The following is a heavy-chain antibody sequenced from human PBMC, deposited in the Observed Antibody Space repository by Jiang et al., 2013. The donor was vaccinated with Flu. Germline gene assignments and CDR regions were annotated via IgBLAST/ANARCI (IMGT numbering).Heavy chain of an antibody. V-gene: IGHV1-24*01. CDR3: ARARYSFGRYYFDF. CDR2: FDSEDGET. Sequence: GAEVKKPGASVRVSCKVFGHTLTELSIHWVRQAPGKGLEWMGGFDSEDGETLYKEGFHGRVTMTEDTSTDTAYMDLRSLRSEDTAVYYCARARYSFGRYYFDFWGQGTVVTVSS. J-gene: IGHJ4*02. D-gene: IGHD5-12*01. CDR1: GHTLTELS.